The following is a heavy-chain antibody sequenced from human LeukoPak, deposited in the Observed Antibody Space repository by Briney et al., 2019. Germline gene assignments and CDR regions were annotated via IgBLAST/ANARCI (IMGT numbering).Heavy chain of an antibody. J-gene: IGHJ4*02. CDR2: ISAYNGQT. CDR3: AGVAGFYWNSDSFDY. Sequence: ASVKVSCKASGYTFTTSGISWVRQAPGQGLEWMGWISAYNGQTNYAQKVQGRDTMTIDTSTKTAYMELRSLGSDDTAVYYCAGVAGFYWNSDSFDYWGQGTQVTVSS. V-gene: IGHV1-18*01. CDR1: GYTFTTSG. D-gene: IGHD1-7*01.